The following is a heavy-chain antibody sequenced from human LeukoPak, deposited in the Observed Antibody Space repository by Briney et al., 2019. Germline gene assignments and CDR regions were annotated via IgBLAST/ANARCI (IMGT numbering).Heavy chain of an antibody. V-gene: IGHV1-8*01. CDR3: ARGPTAMSGVDY. D-gene: IGHD5-18*01. CDR2: MNPNSGNT. Sequence: ASVKVSCKASGYTFTSYDINWVRQATGQGLEWMGWMNPNSGNTGYAQKFQGRVTMTRNTSISTAYMELSSLRSEDTAVYYCARGPTAMSGVDYWGQGTLVTVSS. J-gene: IGHJ4*02. CDR1: GYTFTSYD.